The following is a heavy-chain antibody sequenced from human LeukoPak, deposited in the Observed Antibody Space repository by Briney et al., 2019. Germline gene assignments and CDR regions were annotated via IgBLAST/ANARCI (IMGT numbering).Heavy chain of an antibody. CDR1: GYTFTSHY. J-gene: IGHJ4*02. V-gene: IGHV1-46*01. Sequence: ASVKVSCKASGYTFTSHYMHWVRQAPGQGLEWMGIINPSGGSTSYAQKFQGRVTMTRDTSTSTVYMELSSLRSEDTAVYYCARDVLMYYYDSSGGTFDYWGQGTLVTVSS. CDR3: ARDVLMYYYDSSGGTFDY. CDR2: INPSGGST. D-gene: IGHD3-22*01.